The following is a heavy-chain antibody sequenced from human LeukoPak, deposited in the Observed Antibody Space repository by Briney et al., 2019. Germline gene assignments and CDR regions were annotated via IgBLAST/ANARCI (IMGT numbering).Heavy chain of an antibody. CDR1: GGSFSGYY. D-gene: IGHD4-17*01. CDR2: INHSGST. Sequence: PSETLSLTCAVYGGSFSGYYWSWIRQPPGKGLEWIGEINHSGSTNYNPSLKSRVTISVDTSKNQFSLKLSSVTAADTAVYYCARASYGDPYYFDYWGQGTLVTVSS. V-gene: IGHV4-34*01. CDR3: ARASYGDPYYFDY. J-gene: IGHJ4*02.